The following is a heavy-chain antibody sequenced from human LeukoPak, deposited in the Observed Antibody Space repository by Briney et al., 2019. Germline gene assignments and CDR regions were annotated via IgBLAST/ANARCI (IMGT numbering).Heavy chain of an antibody. J-gene: IGHJ4*02. CDR2: ISGTDDNT. CDR1: GFTFKNYA. V-gene: IGHV3-23*01. Sequence: QPGGSLRLSCAASGFTFKNYAMTWVRQAPGKGLEWVSTISGTDDNTYYADSEKGRFTISRDISKNTLYLQMNTLRADDTAVYYCANDFDHWGQGTLVTVSS. CDR3: ANDFDH.